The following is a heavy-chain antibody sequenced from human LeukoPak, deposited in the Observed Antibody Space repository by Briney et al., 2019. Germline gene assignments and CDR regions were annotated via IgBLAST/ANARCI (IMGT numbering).Heavy chain of an antibody. J-gene: IGHJ4*02. CDR1: GYSFSSYW. CDR2: IYPGDPDT. CDR3: ARRGSGWYVDY. D-gene: IGHD6-19*01. V-gene: IGHV5-51*01. Sequence: GESLKISCKGSGYSFSSYWIGWVRQMPGKGLEWMGIIYPGDPDTRYSPSFQGQVTISVDNSISTAYLQWSSLKASDTAMYYCARRGSGWYVDYWGQGTLVTVSS.